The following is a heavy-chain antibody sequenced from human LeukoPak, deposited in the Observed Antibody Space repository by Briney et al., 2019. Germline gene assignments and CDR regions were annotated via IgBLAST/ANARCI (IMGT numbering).Heavy chain of an antibody. V-gene: IGHV4-39*01. Sequence: SETLSLTCTVSGGSISSSSYYWGWIRQPPGKGLEWIGSIYYSGSTYYNPSLKSRVTISVDTSKNQFSLKLSSVTAADTAVYYCARQNTEGESAVRWFDPWGQGTLVTVSS. CDR1: GGSISSSSYY. CDR2: IYYSGST. CDR3: ARQNTEGESAVRWFDP. D-gene: IGHD2-2*01. J-gene: IGHJ5*02.